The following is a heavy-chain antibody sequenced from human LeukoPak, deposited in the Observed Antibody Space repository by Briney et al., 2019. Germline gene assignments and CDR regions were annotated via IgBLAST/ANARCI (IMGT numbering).Heavy chain of an antibody. D-gene: IGHD3-10*01. J-gene: IGHJ6*02. CDR2: IYQDGNKK. V-gene: IGHV3-7*01. Sequence: GGSLRLSCAASGFAFRNHWMTWVRQAPGKGLEWVANIYQDGNKKNYVDSVKDRFTVSRDNAENSLYLQMSSLTAEDSAVYYCAREAKESYGMDVWGQGTTVTVSS. CDR1: GFAFRNHW. CDR3: AREAKESYGMDV.